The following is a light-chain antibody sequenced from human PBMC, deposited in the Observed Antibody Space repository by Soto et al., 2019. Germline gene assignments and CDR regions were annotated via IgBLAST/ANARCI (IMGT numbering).Light chain of an antibody. CDR1: QSVSSY. CDR2: AAY. J-gene: IGKJ1*01. V-gene: IGKV3-20*01. Sequence: IVLTQSPATLSLSPGERATLSCRASQSVSSYLAWYQQRPGQAPRLLIYAAYSRATGIPDRFSGGGSGTDFTLTISRLEPEDFAVYYCQQYGTSPQTFGQGTKVDI. CDR3: QQYGTSPQT.